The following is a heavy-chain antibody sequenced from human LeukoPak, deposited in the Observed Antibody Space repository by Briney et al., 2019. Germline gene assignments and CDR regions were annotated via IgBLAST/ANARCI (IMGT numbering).Heavy chain of an antibody. Sequence: SETLSLTCTVSGGSISSGGYSWSWIRQPPGKGLEWIGYIYHSGSTYYNPSLKSRVTISVDRSKNQFSLKLSSVTAADTAVYYCARPASYDSSGYSLGDWYFDLWGRGTLVTVSS. CDR3: ARPASYDSSGYSLGDWYFDL. D-gene: IGHD3-22*01. V-gene: IGHV4-30-2*01. J-gene: IGHJ2*01. CDR2: IYHSGST. CDR1: GGSISSGGYS.